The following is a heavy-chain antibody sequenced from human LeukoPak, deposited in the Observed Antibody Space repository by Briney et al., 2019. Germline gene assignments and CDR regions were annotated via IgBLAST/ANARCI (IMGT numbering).Heavy chain of an antibody. CDR2: IGGST. Sequence: ASVKVSCKASGYTFSNYYIHWVRQAPGQGLEWMGIIGGSTNYAQKLQGRVTMTTDTSTSTAYMELRSLRSDDTAVYYCARDRRRESYYFDYWGQGTLVTVSS. CDR1: GYTFSNYY. J-gene: IGHJ4*02. V-gene: IGHV1-46*01. CDR3: ARDRRRESYYFDY.